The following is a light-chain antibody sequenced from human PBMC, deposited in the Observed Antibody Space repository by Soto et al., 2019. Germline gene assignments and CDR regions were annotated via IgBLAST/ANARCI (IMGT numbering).Light chain of an antibody. V-gene: IGLV2-14*03. Sequence: QSALAQPASVSGSPGQSITISCTGTSSDVGGYDYVSWYQQHPGKPPKLVTYDVDNRPSGISSRFSGSKSGNTASLTISGLQAEDEADYYCSSYTSSGTVLFGGGTKVTVL. CDR3: SSYTSSGTVL. J-gene: IGLJ2*01. CDR1: SSDVGGYDY. CDR2: DVD.